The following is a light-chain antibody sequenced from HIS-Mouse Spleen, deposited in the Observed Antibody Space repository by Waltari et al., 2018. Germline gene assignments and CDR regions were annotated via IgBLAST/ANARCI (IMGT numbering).Light chain of an antibody. CDR3: NSRDSSGNHLV. J-gene: IGLJ2*01. V-gene: IGLV3-19*01. CDR2: GKN. Sequence: SSELTQDPAVSVALGQTVRITCQGDSLRSYYASWDQQKPGQAPVLVIYGKNNRPSGIPDRFSGSRSGNTASLTITGAQAEDEADYYCNSRDSSGNHLVFGGGTKLTVL. CDR1: SLRSYY.